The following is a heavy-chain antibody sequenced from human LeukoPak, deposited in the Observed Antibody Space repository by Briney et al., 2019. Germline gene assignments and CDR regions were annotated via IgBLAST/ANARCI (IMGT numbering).Heavy chain of an antibody. V-gene: IGHV4-31*11. D-gene: IGHD3-22*01. J-gene: IGHJ3*02. CDR2: IYYSGST. Sequence: ASETLSLTCAVYGGSFSGYYWSWIRQHPGKGLEWIGYIYYSGSTYYNPSLKSRVTISVDTSKNQFSLKLSSVTAADTAVYYCAGSSGHYAFDIWGQGTMVTVSS. CDR3: AGSSGHYAFDI. CDR1: GGSFSGYY.